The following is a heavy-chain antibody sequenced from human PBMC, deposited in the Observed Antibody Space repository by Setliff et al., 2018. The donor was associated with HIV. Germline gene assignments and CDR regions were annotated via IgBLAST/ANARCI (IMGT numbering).Heavy chain of an antibody. CDR1: GFTFSSYE. D-gene: IGHD5-12*01. Sequence: GGSLRLSCGASGFTFSSYEMNWVRQAPGKGLEWVSYIGSSGNTIYYADSVKGRFTISRDNAKNSPYLQMNGLRAEDTAVYYCARDWRSGYDLNFDYWGQGTLVTVSS. CDR2: IGSSGNTI. CDR3: ARDWRSGYDLNFDY. V-gene: IGHV3-48*03. J-gene: IGHJ4*02.